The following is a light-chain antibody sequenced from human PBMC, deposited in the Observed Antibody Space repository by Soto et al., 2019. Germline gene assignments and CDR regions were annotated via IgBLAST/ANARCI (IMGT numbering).Light chain of an antibody. CDR2: EGS. CDR1: SSDVGNYNL. Sequence: QSALTQPASVSGSPGQSITISCTGTSSDVGNYNLVSWYQQHPGKAPKLMIYEGSKRPSGVSDRFSGSKSGNTASLTISGLQAEDEADYYGCSYAGDGSTYVFGTGTKLTVL. J-gene: IGLJ1*01. CDR3: CSYAGDGSTYV. V-gene: IGLV2-23*01.